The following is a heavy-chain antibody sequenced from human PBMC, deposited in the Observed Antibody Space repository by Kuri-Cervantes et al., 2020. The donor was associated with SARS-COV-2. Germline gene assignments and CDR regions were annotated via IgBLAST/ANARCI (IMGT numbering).Heavy chain of an antibody. D-gene: IGHD3-3*01. V-gene: IGHV1-2*02. Sequence: ASVKVSCKASGYTFTGYYMHWVRQAPGQGLEWMGWINPNSGGTNYAQKFQGRVTMTRDTSISTVYMELSSLRSEDTAVYYCARDWGQSRYDFWSGYALGYWGQGTLVTVSS. CDR1: GYTFTGYY. CDR2: INPNSGGT. CDR3: ARDWGQSRYDFWSGYALGY. J-gene: IGHJ4*02.